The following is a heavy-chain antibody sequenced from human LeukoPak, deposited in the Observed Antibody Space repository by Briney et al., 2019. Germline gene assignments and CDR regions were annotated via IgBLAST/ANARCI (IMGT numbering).Heavy chain of an antibody. V-gene: IGHV3-30*02. CDR3: AKEGDLVGVTYYFDY. Sequence: GGSPRLSCAASGFTFSSYGIHWVCQAPGKGLEWVAFIRNDGSNKYYADSVKGRFTVSRDNSKNTLYLQMNSLRVEDAAVYYCAKEGDLVGVTYYFDYWGQGTLVTVSS. D-gene: IGHD1-26*01. CDR2: IRNDGSNK. CDR1: GFTFSSYG. J-gene: IGHJ4*02.